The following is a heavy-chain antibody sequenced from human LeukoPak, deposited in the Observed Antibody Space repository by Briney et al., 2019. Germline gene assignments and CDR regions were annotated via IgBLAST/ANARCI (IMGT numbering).Heavy chain of an antibody. D-gene: IGHD3-22*01. V-gene: IGHV4-59*12. J-gene: IGHJ4*02. CDR3: ARVPTGDYYDSREFDY. CDR1: GGSISSYY. CDR2: IYYSGST. Sequence: SETLSLTCTVSGGSISSYYWSWIRQPPGKGLEWIGYIYYSGSTNYNPSLKSRVTMSVDTSKNQFSLKLSSVTAADTAVYYCARVPTGDYYDSREFDYWGQGTLVTVSS.